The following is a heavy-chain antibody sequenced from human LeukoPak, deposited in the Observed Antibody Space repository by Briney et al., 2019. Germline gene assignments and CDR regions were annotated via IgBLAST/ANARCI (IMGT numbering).Heavy chain of an antibody. J-gene: IGHJ4*02. CDR1: GFTFSSYA. Sequence: GGSLGLSCAASGFTFSSYAMSWVRQAPGKGLEWVSAISGSGGSTYYADSVKGRFTISRDNSKNTLYLQMNSLRAEDTAVYYCAKGLAAAGFFDYWGQGTLVTVSS. V-gene: IGHV3-23*01. CDR3: AKGLAAAGFFDY. CDR2: ISGSGGST. D-gene: IGHD6-13*01.